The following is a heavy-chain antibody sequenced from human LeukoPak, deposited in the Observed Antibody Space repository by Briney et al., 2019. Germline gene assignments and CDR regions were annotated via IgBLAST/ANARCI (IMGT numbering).Heavy chain of an antibody. J-gene: IGHJ4*02. CDR2: VDPEDGET. Sequence: ASVKVSCKVSGYTFTDYYMHWVQQAPGKGLEWMGLVDPEDGETIYAEKFQGRVTITAGTSTDTAYMELSSLRSEDTAVYYCATIPLYCSSTSCPGGYWGQGTLVTVSS. D-gene: IGHD2-2*01. V-gene: IGHV1-69-2*01. CDR3: ATIPLYCSSTSCPGGY. CDR1: GYTFTDYY.